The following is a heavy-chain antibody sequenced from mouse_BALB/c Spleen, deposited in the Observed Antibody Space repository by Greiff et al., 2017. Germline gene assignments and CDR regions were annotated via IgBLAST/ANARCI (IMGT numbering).Heavy chain of an antibody. J-gene: IGHJ3*01. D-gene: IGHD2-1*01. Sequence: EVQVVESGGGLVQPGESLKLSCESNEYEFPSHDMSWVRKTPEKRLELVAAINSDGGSTYYPDTMERRFIISRDNTKKTLYLQMSSLRSEDTALYYCARLDGNYVEAWFAYWGQGTLVTVSA. CDR3: ARLDGNYVEAWFAY. V-gene: IGHV5-2*01. CDR2: INSDGGST. CDR1: EYEFPSHD.